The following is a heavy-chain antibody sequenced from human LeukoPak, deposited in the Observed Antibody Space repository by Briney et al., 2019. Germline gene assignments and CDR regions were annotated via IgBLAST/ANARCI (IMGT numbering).Heavy chain of an antibody. CDR3: AIQLRFLEWPYMDV. Sequence: ASVKVSXKASGYTFTSYDINWVRQATGQGLEWMGWMNPNSGNTGYAQKFQGRVTITRNTSISTAYMELSSLRSEDTAVYYCAIQLRFLEWPYMDVWGKGTTVTVSS. D-gene: IGHD3-3*01. V-gene: IGHV1-8*03. J-gene: IGHJ6*03. CDR2: MNPNSGNT. CDR1: GYTFTSYD.